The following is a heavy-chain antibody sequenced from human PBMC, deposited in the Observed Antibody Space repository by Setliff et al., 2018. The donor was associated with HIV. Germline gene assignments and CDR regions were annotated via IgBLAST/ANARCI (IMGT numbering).Heavy chain of an antibody. CDR1: GGSITRTPYY. CDR2: IHHSGTA. D-gene: IGHD3-10*01. J-gene: IGHJ4*02. V-gene: IGHV4-39*01. Sequence: PSETLSLTCTVSGGSITRTPYYWGWIRQPPGKGLEWIGSIHHSGTAYDNPSLKSRVTISVDPSKNQILLRLSSVTAADTAVYYCARMSGGMVPNYWGQGTLVTVSS. CDR3: ARMSGGMVPNY.